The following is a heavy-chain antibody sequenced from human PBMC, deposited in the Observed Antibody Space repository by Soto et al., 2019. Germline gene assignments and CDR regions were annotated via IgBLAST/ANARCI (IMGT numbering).Heavy chain of an antibody. CDR1: GYTFTSYG. CDR2: ISAYNGNT. D-gene: IGHD5-18*01. V-gene: IGHV1-18*01. Sequence: GASVKVSCEASGYTFTSYGISWVRQAHGQGLEWMGWISAYNGNTNYAQKLQGRVTMTTDTSTSTAYMELRSLRSDDTAVYYCARDRGAMVAYYYYYMDVWGKGTTVTVSS. J-gene: IGHJ6*03. CDR3: ARDRGAMVAYYYYYMDV.